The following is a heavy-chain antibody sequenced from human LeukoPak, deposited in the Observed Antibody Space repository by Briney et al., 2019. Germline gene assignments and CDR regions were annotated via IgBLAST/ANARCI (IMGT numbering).Heavy chain of an antibody. Sequence: GGSLRLSCAASGFTFSSYSMNWVRQTPGKGLEWVSSISSSSSYIYYADSVKGRFTNSRDNAKNSLYLQMNSLRAEDTAVYYCARAVAATGGVGYWGQGTLVTVSS. CDR1: GFTFSSYS. CDR2: ISSSSSYI. V-gene: IGHV3-21*01. CDR3: ARAVAATGGVGY. J-gene: IGHJ4*02. D-gene: IGHD2-15*01.